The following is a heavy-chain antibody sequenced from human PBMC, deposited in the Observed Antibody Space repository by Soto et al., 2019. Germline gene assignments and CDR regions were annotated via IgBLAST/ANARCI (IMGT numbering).Heavy chain of an antibody. D-gene: IGHD2-8*02. CDR2: IYHSGST. J-gene: IGHJ4*02. CDR1: GVSISSGGYS. V-gene: IGHV4-30-2*01. Sequence: SETLSLTCAVSGVSISSGGYSWSWIRQPPGKGLEWIGYIYHSGSTYYNPSLKSRVTISVDRSKNQFSLKLSSVTAADTALYYCARDKITGLFDYWGQGTLVTVSS. CDR3: ARDKITGLFDY.